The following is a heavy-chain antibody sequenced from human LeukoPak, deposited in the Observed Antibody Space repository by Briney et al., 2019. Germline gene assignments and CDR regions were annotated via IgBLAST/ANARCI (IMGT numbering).Heavy chain of an antibody. D-gene: IGHD1-26*01. V-gene: IGHV3-30*02. CDR3: AKNRSGSYIDY. J-gene: IGHJ4*02. CDR2: IQYDGSDK. CDR1: VVTFSTYG. Sequence: GGSLRLSCAASVVTFSTYGMRWVRQAPGKGLEWVAFIQYDGSDKYYADSVKGRFTISRDDSKNTLYLQMNSLRPEDTAVYYCAKNRSGSYIDYWGQGTLVTVSS.